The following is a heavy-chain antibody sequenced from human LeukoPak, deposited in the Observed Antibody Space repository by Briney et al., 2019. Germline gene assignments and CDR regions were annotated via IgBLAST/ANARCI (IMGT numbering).Heavy chain of an antibody. Sequence: SETLSLTCTVSGGSVSSGSYYWSWIRQPPGKGLEWIGYIYYSGSTNYNPSLKSRVTISVDTSKNQFSLKLSSVTAADTAVYYCAWSRSGYYGDVDYWGQGTLVTVSS. V-gene: IGHV4-61*01. D-gene: IGHD3-3*01. CDR3: AWSRSGYYGDVDY. J-gene: IGHJ4*02. CDR2: IYYSGST. CDR1: GGSVSSGSYY.